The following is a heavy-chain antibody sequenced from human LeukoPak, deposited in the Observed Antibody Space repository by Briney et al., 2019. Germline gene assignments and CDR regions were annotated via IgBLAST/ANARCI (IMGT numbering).Heavy chain of an antibody. J-gene: IGHJ6*03. V-gene: IGHV4-59*01. CDR3: ARTEESGYSYVYFGYYYYMDV. CDR2: IYYSGST. CDR1: GGSISGYY. D-gene: IGHD5-18*01. Sequence: SETLSLTCTVSGGSISGYYWNWIRQPPGKGLEWIGYIYYSGSTSYNSSLRSRVTISVDTSKNQFSLKLSSVTAADTAVYYCARTEESGYSYVYFGYYYYMDVWGEGTTVTVSS.